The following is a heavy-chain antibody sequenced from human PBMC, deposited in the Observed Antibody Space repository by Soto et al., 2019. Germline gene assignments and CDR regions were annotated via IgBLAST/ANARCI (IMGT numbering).Heavy chain of an antibody. V-gene: IGHV3-23*01. CDR1: GFTFSSYA. CDR3: AKVPGGYSYGSYNWFDP. D-gene: IGHD5-18*01. J-gene: IGHJ5*02. Sequence: PGGSLRLSCAASGFTFSSYAMSWVRQAPGKGLEWVSAISGSGGSTSYADSVKGRFTISRENSKNTLYLQMNSLRAEDTAVYYCAKVPGGYSYGSYNWFDPWGQGTLVTVSS. CDR2: ISGSGGST.